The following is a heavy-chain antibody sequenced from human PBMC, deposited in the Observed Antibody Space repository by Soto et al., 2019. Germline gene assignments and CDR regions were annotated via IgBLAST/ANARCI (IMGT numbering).Heavy chain of an antibody. CDR1: GYALTNFA. J-gene: IGHJ4*02. Sequence: QVPLVQSGAEVKKPGASVTISCKASGYALTNFAIHWVRQVAAQRFEYMGWIYGNDKTKVSQKFRGRVTNFRDTFAHTVYMEPGTLRSADTALYYCARGDGNFPYFDSWGEGTRVTVSS. CDR2: IYGNDKT. V-gene: IGHV1-3*01. CDR3: ARGDGNFPYFDS.